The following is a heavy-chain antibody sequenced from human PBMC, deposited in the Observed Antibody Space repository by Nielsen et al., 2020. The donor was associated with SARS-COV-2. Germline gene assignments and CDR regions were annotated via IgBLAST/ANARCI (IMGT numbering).Heavy chain of an antibody. V-gene: IGHV4-34*01. CDR3: AGGFYDSRGYNLVY. Sequence: SETLSLTCAVSGGSFSAYYWSWIRQAPGKGLEWVGEINHSGDTNNNPSLRSRVTVSRDTSKHQFSLKLSSVTAADTAVYYCAGGFYDSRGYNLVYWGQGTLVTVSS. J-gene: IGHJ4*02. CDR1: GGSFSAYY. CDR2: INHSGDT. D-gene: IGHD3-22*01.